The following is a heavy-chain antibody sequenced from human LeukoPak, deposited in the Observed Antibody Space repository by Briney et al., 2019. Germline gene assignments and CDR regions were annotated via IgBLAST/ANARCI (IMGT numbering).Heavy chain of an antibody. D-gene: IGHD1-26*01. J-gene: IGHJ4*02. CDR1: GLTFSSQA. Sequence: GGSLRLSCAASGLTFSSQAMTWVRQAPGKGLEWVSGISWNSGSIGYADSVKGRFTISRDNAKNSLYLQMNSLRAEDTALYYCAKGQGVGATVPADYWGQGTLVTVSS. CDR3: AKGQGVGATVPADY. V-gene: IGHV3-9*01. CDR2: ISWNSGSI.